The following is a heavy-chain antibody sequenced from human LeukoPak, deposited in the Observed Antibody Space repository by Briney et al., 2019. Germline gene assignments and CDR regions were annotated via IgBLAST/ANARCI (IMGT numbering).Heavy chain of an antibody. CDR2: IYPGDSDT. CDR1: GYSFTSYW. Sequence: GESLKISCKGSGYSFTSYWIGWVRQMPGKGLEWMGIIYPGDSDTRYSPSFQGQVTISAAKSISTAYLQWSSLKASDTAMYYCARQRGDYGGKAYYYYGMDVWGQGTTVAVSS. V-gene: IGHV5-51*01. CDR3: ARQRGDYGGKAYYYYGMDV. J-gene: IGHJ6*02. D-gene: IGHD4-17*01.